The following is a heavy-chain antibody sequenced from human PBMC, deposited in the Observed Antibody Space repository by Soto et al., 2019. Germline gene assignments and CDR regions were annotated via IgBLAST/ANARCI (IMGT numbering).Heavy chain of an antibody. CDR3: ARVKTNHDYVWGSYRLEAFDI. CDR1: GYTFTSYD. D-gene: IGHD3-16*02. CDR2: MNPNSGNT. Sequence: QVQLVQSGAEVKKPGASVKVSCKASGYTFTSYDINWVRQATGQGLEWMGWMNPNSGNTGYAQKFQGRVTMTRNTSISTAYMELSSLRSEDTAVYYCARVKTNHDYVWGSYRLEAFDIWGQGTMVTVSS. V-gene: IGHV1-8*01. J-gene: IGHJ3*02.